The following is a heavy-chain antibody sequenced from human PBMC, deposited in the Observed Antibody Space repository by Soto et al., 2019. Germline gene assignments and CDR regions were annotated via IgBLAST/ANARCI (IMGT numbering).Heavy chain of an antibody. V-gene: IGHV4-34*01. CDR1: GGSFSGYY. D-gene: IGHD3-9*01. CDR2: INHSGST. Sequence: QVQLQQWGAGLLKPSETLSLTCAVYGGSFSGYYWSWIRQPPGKGLEWIGEINHSGSTNYNPPLKSRVTISVDTSKNQFSLKLSSVTAADTAVYYCARSRIIRYFDWLLSPLDYWGQGTLVTVSS. J-gene: IGHJ4*02. CDR3: ARSRIIRYFDWLLSPLDY.